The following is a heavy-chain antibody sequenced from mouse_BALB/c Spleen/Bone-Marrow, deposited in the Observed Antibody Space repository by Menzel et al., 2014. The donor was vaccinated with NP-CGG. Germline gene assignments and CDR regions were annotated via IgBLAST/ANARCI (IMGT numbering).Heavy chain of an antibody. V-gene: IGHV5-17*02. CDR1: GFTFSSFG. CDR3: TRGGNWDDFDY. CDR2: ISSGSSTI. Sequence: EVKLVEPGGGLVQPGGSRKLSCAASGFTFSSFGMHWVRQAPEKGLEWVAYISSGSSTIFYADTVEGRFTVSRDNPKNTLFLQMTSLRSEDTAMYYCTRGGNWDDFDYWGQGTTLTVSS. J-gene: IGHJ2*01. D-gene: IGHD4-1*01.